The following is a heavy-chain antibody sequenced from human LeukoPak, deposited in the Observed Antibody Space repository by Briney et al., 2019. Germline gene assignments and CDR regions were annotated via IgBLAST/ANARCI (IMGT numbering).Heavy chain of an antibody. D-gene: IGHD3-22*01. J-gene: IGHJ3*02. CDR3: ARDMAFLTYYYDSSGSGAAFDI. Sequence: SETLSLTCTVSGRSISSYYWSWIRQPPGKGLEWNGYIYYSGSTNYNPSLKSRVTMSVDTSKNQFSLKLGSVTAADTAVYYCARDMAFLTYYYDSSGSGAAFDIWGQGTMVTVSS. CDR2: IYYSGST. V-gene: IGHV4-59*12. CDR1: GRSISSYY.